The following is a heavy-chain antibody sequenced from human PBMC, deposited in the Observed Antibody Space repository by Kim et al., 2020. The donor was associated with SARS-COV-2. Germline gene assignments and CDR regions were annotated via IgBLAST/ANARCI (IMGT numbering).Heavy chain of an antibody. CDR1: GGSISSGDYY. CDR3: ARGGYYDSSGYFDY. CDR2: IYYSGST. Sequence: SETLSLTCTVSGGSISSGDYYWSWIRQPPGKGLEWIGYIYYSGSTYYNPSLKSRVTISVDTSKNQFSLKLSSVTAADTAVYYCARGGYYDSSGYFDYWGQGTLVTVSS. J-gene: IGHJ4*02. V-gene: IGHV4-30-4*01. D-gene: IGHD3-22*01.